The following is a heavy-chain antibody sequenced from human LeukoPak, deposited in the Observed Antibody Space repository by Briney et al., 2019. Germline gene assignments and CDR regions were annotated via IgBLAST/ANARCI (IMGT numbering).Heavy chain of an antibody. CDR2: IYYSGST. V-gene: IGHV4-39*07. CDR3: ARAIAARRYYYYYMDV. D-gene: IGHD6-6*01. J-gene: IGHJ6*03. Sequence: SETLSLTCTVSGGSISSSSYYWGWIRQPPGKGLEWIGSIYYSGSTYYNPSLKSRVTISVDTSKNQFSLKLSSVTAADTAVYYCARAIAARRYYYYYMDVWGKGTTVTVSS. CDR1: GGSISSSSYY.